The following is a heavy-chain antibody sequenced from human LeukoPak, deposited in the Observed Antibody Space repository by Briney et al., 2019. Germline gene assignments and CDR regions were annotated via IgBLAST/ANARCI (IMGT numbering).Heavy chain of an antibody. CDR1: GYTFTSYG. CDR2: ISAYNGNT. V-gene: IGHV1-18*01. CDR3: ARVGYSSSWYPFDY. Sequence: ASVKVSCKASGYTFTSYGISWVRQAPGQGHEWLGWISAYNGNTNYAQKLQGRVTMTTDTSTSTAYMELRSLRSDDTAVYYCARVGYSSSWYPFDYWGQGTLVTVSS. J-gene: IGHJ4*02. D-gene: IGHD6-13*01.